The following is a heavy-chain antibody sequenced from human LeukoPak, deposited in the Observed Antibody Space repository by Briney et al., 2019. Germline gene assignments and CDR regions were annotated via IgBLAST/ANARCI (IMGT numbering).Heavy chain of an antibody. J-gene: IGHJ3*02. Sequence: SQTLSLTCAISGDSASSNSAAWNWIRQSPSRGLEWLGRTFYRSKWYNDYAISVKTRITINPDTSKNQFSLQLNSVTPEDTAVYYCARGHSYTLDIWGQGTMVTGSS. CDR3: ARGHSYTLDI. CDR1: GDSASSNSAA. CDR2: TFYRSKWYN. V-gene: IGHV6-1*01.